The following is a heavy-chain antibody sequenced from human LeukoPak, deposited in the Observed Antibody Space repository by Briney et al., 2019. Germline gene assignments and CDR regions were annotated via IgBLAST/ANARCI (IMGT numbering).Heavy chain of an antibody. D-gene: IGHD3-22*01. V-gene: IGHV3-7*03. CDR1: GFTFSSYW. CDR3: ARDWLDYYFDY. Sequence: PGGSLRLSCAASGFTFSSYWMSWVRQAPGKGLEWVANIKQDGSEKYYVDSVKGRFTISRGNAKNSLYLQMNSLRAEDTAVYYCARDWLDYYFDYWGQGTLVTVSS. J-gene: IGHJ4*02. CDR2: IKQDGSEK.